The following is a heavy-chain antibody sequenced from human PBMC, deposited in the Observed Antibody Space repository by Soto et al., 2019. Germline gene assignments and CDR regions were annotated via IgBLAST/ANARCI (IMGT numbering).Heavy chain of an antibody. CDR2: MNPNSGTT. CDR1: GYTFTSYA. CDR3: ARNPYDSSGYYYPYDV. V-gene: IGHV1-8*01. Sequence: ASVKVSCKASGYTFTSYAINWVRQATGQGLEWMGWMNPNSGTTDYAQKFQGRVNITTNNSKSTAYKELSSLRSEDTAVYYCARNPYDSSGYYYPYDVWGQGTTVTVSS. J-gene: IGHJ6*02. D-gene: IGHD3-22*01.